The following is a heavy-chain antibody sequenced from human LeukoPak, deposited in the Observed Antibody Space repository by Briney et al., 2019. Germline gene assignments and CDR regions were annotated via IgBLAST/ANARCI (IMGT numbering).Heavy chain of an antibody. CDR3: ARGSSLHTIFGVVIIQRLYYYMDV. Sequence: RASVKVSCKASGYTFTSYDINWVRQATGQGLEWMGWMNPNSDNTGYAQKFQGRVTMTRNTSISTAYMELSSLRSEDTAVYYCARGSSLHTIFGVVIIQRLYYYMDVWGKGTTVTVSS. CDR2: MNPNSDNT. CDR1: GYTFTSYD. J-gene: IGHJ6*03. V-gene: IGHV1-8*01. D-gene: IGHD3-3*01.